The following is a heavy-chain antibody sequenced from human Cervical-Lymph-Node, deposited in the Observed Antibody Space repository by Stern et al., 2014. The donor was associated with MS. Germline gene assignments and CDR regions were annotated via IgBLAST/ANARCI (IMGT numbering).Heavy chain of an antibody. D-gene: IGHD6-19*01. CDR1: GFTFSSYG. J-gene: IGHJ4*02. V-gene: IGHV3-33*01. Sequence: VQLVESGGGVVQPGRSLRLSCAASGFTFSSYGMHWVRQAPGKGLEWVAVIWYDGSNKYYADSVKGRFTISRDNSKNTLYLQMNSLRAEDTAVYYCARVQGYSSGWYAFWGQGTLVTVSS. CDR2: IWYDGSNK. CDR3: ARVQGYSSGWYAF.